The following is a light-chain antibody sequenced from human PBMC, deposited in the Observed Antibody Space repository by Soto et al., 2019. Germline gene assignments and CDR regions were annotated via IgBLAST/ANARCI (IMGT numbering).Light chain of an antibody. CDR3: QYSGSASGWT. V-gene: IGKV3-20*01. CDR2: GTS. Sequence: EVVLTQSPATLSLSRGEIATLSCRASQSVSSTYLAWYQQQPGQAPRLLMSGTSNRATGTPDRFSGSGSGTDFTLTISRLEPEDFAVYYCQYSGSASGWTFGRGTKVDIK. CDR1: QSVSSTY. J-gene: IGKJ1*01.